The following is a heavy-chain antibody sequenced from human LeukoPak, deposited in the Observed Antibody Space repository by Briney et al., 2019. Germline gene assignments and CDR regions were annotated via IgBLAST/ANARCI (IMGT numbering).Heavy chain of an antibody. CDR1: GFTFGDYG. J-gene: IGHJ4*02. CDR3: TRYNNDHFDY. Sequence: GRSLRLSCAGSGFTFGDYGMHWFRQTPGKGLEWVAVAYDGSRAFYADSVKGRFTISRDNSKNTMSVQMDDLRAEDTAVYYCTRYNNDHFDYWGQGTLVTVSS. CDR2: AYDGSRA. V-gene: IGHV3-33*01. D-gene: IGHD1-14*01.